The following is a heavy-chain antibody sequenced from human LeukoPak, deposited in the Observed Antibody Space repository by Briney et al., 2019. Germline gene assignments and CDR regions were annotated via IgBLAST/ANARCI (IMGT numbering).Heavy chain of an antibody. V-gene: IGHV4-59*08. Sequence: PSETLSLTCTVSGGSTSSYYWSWIRQPPGKGLGWVGYIYYSGGTNYNPSLKGRVTISVDTSKNQFSLKLSSVTAADTAVYYCASFYFDSSGYYSLGLVWGQGTLVTVSS. CDR3: ASFYFDSSGYYSLGLV. J-gene: IGHJ4*02. CDR1: GGSTSSYY. CDR2: IYYSGGT. D-gene: IGHD3-22*01.